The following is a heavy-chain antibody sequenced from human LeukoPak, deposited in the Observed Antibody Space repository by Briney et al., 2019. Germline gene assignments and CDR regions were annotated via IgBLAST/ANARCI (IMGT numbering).Heavy chain of an antibody. CDR2: ISDYKGNT. D-gene: IGHD3-10*02. J-gene: IGHJ3*02. CDR1: GYTFTSYS. V-gene: IGHV1-18*01. Sequence: ASVKVSCKASGYTFTSYSICWGRHGPGQGLEWMGWISDYKGNTNYAQKLQGRVTITTDTSTSTAYMELRSMRSDDTAVYYWARLLGVRSTRDAFDIWGQGTMVTVSS. CDR3: ARLLGVRSTRDAFDI.